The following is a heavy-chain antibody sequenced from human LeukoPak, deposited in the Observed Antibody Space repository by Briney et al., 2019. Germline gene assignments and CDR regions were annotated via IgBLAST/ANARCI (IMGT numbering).Heavy chain of an antibody. CDR1: GFTFSSYG. CDR2: IWYDGSNK. V-gene: IGHV3-33*01. J-gene: IGHJ4*02. Sequence: PGGSLRLSCAASGFTFSSYGMHWVRQAPGKGLEWVAFIWYDGSNKYYADSVKGRFTISRDNSKNTLYLQMNSLRAEDTAVYYCARDRVLDYYDSSGYYPDYWGQGTLVTVSS. CDR3: ARDRVLDYYDSSGYYPDY. D-gene: IGHD3-22*01.